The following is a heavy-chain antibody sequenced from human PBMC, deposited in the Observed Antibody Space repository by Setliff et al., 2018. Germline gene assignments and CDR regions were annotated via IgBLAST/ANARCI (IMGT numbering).Heavy chain of an antibody. Sequence: SETLSLTCTVSDDSFTSSRYYWGWIRRPPGKGLEWIGSIYFSGSTYYNPSPKSRVSMSVDSSKNQFSLNLNSVTAADTGVYYCARHVGPADRADYFQHWGQGTLVTVSS. V-gene: IGHV4-39*01. CDR1: DDSFTSSRYY. CDR2: IYFSGST. CDR3: ARHVGPADRADYFQH. J-gene: IGHJ1*01.